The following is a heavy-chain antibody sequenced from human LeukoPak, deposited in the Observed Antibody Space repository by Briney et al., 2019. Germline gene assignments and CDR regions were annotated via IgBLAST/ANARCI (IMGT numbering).Heavy chain of an antibody. CDR1: GYGFRSYG. CDR3: ARDVGDIVTIPAAITVP. CDR2: ISGYNGST. V-gene: IGHV1-18*01. Sequence: ASVKVSCKGSGYGFRSYGINWVRQAPGQGLEWMGWISGYNGSTNYAQMVQGRVTMTTDTSTSTAYMELRSLRSDDTAMYYCARDVGDIVTIPAAITVPWGQGTLVTVSS. D-gene: IGHD2-2*01. J-gene: IGHJ5*02.